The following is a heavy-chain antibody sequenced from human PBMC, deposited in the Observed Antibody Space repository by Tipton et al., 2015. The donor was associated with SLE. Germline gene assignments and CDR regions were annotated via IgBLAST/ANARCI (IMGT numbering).Heavy chain of an antibody. CDR2: IYPSGSI. CDR3: ARHFGWSFDV. J-gene: IGHJ3*01. CDR1: GDSINSHY. D-gene: IGHD2-15*01. Sequence: TLSLTCTVSGDSINSHYWSWIRQPAGKGLQWIGRIYPSGSINYNPSLKSRVTMSVDTSKNQFSLKLISVTAADTAVYYCARHFGWSFDVWGQGTMVTVSS. V-gene: IGHV4-4*07.